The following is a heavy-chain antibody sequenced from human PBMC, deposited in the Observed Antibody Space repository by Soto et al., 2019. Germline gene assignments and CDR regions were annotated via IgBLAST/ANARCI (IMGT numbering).Heavy chain of an antibody. CDR1: GYSIGRGSY. D-gene: IGHD6-19*01. CDR3: ARVHVMVVAGSTFDY. V-gene: IGHV4-38-2*02. CDR2: IYHGGTT. Sequence: SETLSLTCTVSGYSIGRGSYWAWIRRPPGKGPEWIASIYHGGTTFYNPSLKSRITISVDTSNNQFSLKLTSVTAADTAVYYCARVHVMVVAGSTFDYWGHGTLVTVSS. J-gene: IGHJ4*01.